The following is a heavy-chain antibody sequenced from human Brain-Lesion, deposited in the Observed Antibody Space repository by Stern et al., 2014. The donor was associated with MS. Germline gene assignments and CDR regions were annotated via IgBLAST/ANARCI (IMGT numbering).Heavy chain of an antibody. Sequence: VQLVQSGPGLVKPSETLSLTCTVSGGSISSNSYYWGWIRQPPGKGLEWIGSIYYRGSTYYNPSLKSRVTLSKDTSKNQFSLNLKSVTAADTAVYFCAKVWLGELPENPFDYWGQGTLVTVSS. D-gene: IGHD3-10*01. V-gene: IGHV4-39*01. CDR2: IYYRGST. J-gene: IGHJ4*02. CDR3: AKVWLGELPENPFDY. CDR1: GGSISSNSYY.